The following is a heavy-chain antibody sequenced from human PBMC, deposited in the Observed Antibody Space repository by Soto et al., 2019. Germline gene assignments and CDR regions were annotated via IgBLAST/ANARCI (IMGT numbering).Heavy chain of an antibody. J-gene: IGHJ4*02. CDR1: GYTFTSYG. Sequence: QVQLVQSGAEVKKPGASVKVSCKASGYTFTSYGISWLRQAPGQGLEWMGWISAYNGNTNYAQKLEGRVTMTTDTSTSTAYMELRSLRSDDTAVYYCASSLLVGYGLEGESDWGQGTLVTVSS. CDR3: ASSLLVGYGLEGESD. V-gene: IGHV1-18*01. D-gene: IGHD5-18*01. CDR2: ISAYNGNT.